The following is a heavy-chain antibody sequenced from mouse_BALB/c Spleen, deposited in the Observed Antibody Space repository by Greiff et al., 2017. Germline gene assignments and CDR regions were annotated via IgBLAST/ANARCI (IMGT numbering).Heavy chain of an antibody. CDR2: ISSGSSTI. CDR3: ARSEDYDWFAY. D-gene: IGHD2-4*01. J-gene: IGHJ3*01. CDR1: GFTFSSFG. Sequence: EVQGVESGGGLVQPGGSRKLSCAASGFTFSSFGMHWVRQAPEKGLEWVAYISSGSSTIYYADTVKGRFTISRDNPKNTLFLQMTSLRSEDTAMYYCARSEDYDWFAYWGQGTLVTVSA. V-gene: IGHV5-17*02.